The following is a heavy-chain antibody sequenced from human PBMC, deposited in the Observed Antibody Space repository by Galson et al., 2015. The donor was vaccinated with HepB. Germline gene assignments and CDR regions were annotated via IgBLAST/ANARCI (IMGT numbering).Heavy chain of an antibody. J-gene: IGHJ6*03. Sequence: VKVSCKVSGYTFTDYYIHWVQQAPGKGLEWVGLVDPEDDKTMYAEKFQGRVTITADTSTDTVYMDLSSLRSEDTAVYYCAMTTVYYSYYMDVWGKGTTVTVSS. CDR2: VDPEDDKT. CDR1: GYTFTDYY. CDR3: AMTTVYYSYYMDV. D-gene: IGHD4-17*01. V-gene: IGHV1-69-2*01.